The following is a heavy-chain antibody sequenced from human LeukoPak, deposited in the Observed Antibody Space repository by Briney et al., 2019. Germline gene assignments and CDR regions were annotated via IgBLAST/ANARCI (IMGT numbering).Heavy chain of an antibody. Sequence: GGSLRLSCAASGFTFTTYWMGWVRQAPGKGLEWVANIKQDGSEQYYVDSVKGRFTISRDNAKNSLYLQMNSLRADDTAVYYCAKGVKGWTSFDYWGQGTLVTVSS. CDR1: GFTFTTYW. CDR3: AKGVKGWTSFDY. J-gene: IGHJ4*02. D-gene: IGHD2-15*01. CDR2: IKQDGSEQ. V-gene: IGHV3-7*03.